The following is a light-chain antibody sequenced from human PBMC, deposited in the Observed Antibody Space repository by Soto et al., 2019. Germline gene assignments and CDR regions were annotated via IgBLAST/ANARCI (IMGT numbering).Light chain of an antibody. CDR3: QQYGRSPGLLT. V-gene: IGKV3-20*01. CDR1: QSVSSSY. J-gene: IGKJ3*01. Sequence: EIVLTQSPGTLSLSPGERATLSCRASQSVSSSYLAWYQQKPGQAPRLLIYGASSRATAIPDRFSGSGSRTDFTLTISRLEPEDFAMYYCQQYGRSPGLLTFGPGTKVDIK. CDR2: GAS.